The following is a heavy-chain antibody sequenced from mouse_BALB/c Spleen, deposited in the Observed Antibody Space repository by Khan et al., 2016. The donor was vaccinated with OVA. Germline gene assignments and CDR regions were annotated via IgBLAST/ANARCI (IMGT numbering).Heavy chain of an antibody. J-gene: IGHJ3*01. Sequence: VQLQQSGTELARPGTSVKMSCKASGYTFTSYWMHWVKQRPGQGLEWIGTINPGNSDTSYNQKFKGKAKLTAVTSTSTTYMELCSLTKEDSTVDYCRRFGYLFAYWGQGTLVTVSS. CDR2: INPGNSDT. D-gene: IGHD2-2*01. V-gene: IGHV1-5*01. CDR1: GYTFTSYW. CDR3: RRFGYLFAY.